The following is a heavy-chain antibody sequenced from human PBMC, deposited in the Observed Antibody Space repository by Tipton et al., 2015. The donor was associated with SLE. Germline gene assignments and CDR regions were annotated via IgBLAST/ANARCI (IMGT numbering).Heavy chain of an antibody. CDR3: AKDAGSYGDY. Sequence: QLVQSGGGVVQPGGSLRLSCAASGFSFSSYGMHWVRQAPGKGLEWVAFIRYDGSRVYYADSVKGRFTISRDNSKNTLYLQMNSLRGEDTAVYYCAKDAGSYGDYWGQGTLVTVYS. CDR1: GFSFSSYG. V-gene: IGHV3-30*02. J-gene: IGHJ4*02. CDR2: IRYDGSRV. D-gene: IGHD4-17*01.